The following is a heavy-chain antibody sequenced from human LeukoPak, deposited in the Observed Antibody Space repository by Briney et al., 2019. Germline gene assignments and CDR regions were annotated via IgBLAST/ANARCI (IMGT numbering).Heavy chain of an antibody. D-gene: IGHD3-22*01. J-gene: IGHJ4*02. CDR3: ATRDDSSGYIF. V-gene: IGHV3-23*01. CDR2: VSDSGGST. CDR1: GFTFSSYA. Sequence: PGGSLRLSCAASGFTFSSYAMSWVRQAPGKGLEWVSSVSDSGGSTYYADSVKGRFTISRDNSKNTLYLQMSSLRAEDTAVYYCATRDDSSGYIFWGQGTLVTVSS.